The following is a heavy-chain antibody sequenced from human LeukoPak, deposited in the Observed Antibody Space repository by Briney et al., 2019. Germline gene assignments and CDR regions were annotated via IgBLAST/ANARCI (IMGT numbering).Heavy chain of an antibody. CDR3: AKKESGSMVRGVIQH. Sequence: GRSLRLSCAASGFTFSSYGMHWVRQAPGKGLEWVAVISYDGSNKYYADSVKGRFTISRDNSKNTLYLQMNSLRAEDTAVYYCAKKESGSMVRGVIQHWGQGTLVTVSS. J-gene: IGHJ1*01. D-gene: IGHD3-10*01. V-gene: IGHV3-30*18. CDR2: ISYDGSNK. CDR1: GFTFSSYG.